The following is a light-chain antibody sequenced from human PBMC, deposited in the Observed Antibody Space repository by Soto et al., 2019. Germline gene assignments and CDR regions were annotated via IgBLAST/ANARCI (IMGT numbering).Light chain of an antibody. CDR1: SSDVGGYNY. CDR2: DVS. V-gene: IGLV2-11*01. Sequence: QSVLTQPRSVSGSPGQLVAISCTGSSSDVGGYNYVSWYQQHPGKAPKVMIYDVSKRPSGVPDRFSGSKSGDTASLTITGLQAEDEADYYCCSYAGGPYVFGTGTKVTVL. J-gene: IGLJ1*01. CDR3: CSYAGGPYV.